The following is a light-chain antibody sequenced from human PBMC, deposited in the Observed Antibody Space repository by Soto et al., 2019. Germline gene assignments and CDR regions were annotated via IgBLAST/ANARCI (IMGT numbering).Light chain of an antibody. J-gene: IGKJ1*01. CDR1: QTITSRY. CDR3: QQYNSYSWT. Sequence: EIVLTQSPGTLSLSPGERATLSCMANQTITSRYLVWYQQKPGQAPRLLIYGASSRATGIPDRFSGSGSGTDFTLTISSLQPDDFATYYCQQYNSYSWTFGQGTKVDNK. V-gene: IGKV3-20*01. CDR2: GAS.